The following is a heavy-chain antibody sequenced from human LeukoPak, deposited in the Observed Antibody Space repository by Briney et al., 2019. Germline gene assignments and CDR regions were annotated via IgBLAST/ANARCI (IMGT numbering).Heavy chain of an antibody. J-gene: IGHJ6*02. CDR2: INHSRRT. Sequence: KPSETLSLTCAVYGGPFSGYYWSWIRQHPGKGLEWIGEINHSRRTNYNPSLKSRVTISVDTSRNQFSLILSSVTAADTAVYYCARAYCGGDCYGVEYYYYYGMDVWGQGTTVTVSS. CDR1: GGPFSGYY. D-gene: IGHD2-21*02. V-gene: IGHV4-34*01. CDR3: ARAYCGGDCYGVEYYYYYGMDV.